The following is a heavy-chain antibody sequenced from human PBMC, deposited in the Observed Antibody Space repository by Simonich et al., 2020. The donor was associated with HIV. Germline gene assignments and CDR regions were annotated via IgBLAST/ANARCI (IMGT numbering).Heavy chain of an antibody. CDR3: AAVKYYYDSSGFSYDGVDV. D-gene: IGHD3-22*01. V-gene: IGHV1-24*01. Sequence: QVQLVQSGAEVKKPGASVKVSCKVSGYTLTELSMHLVRQSPGKGVEWMGSVKPEDGETIYAQKFQGRVTMTEDSSTDTAHMELSSLTSEDTAVYFCAAVKYYYDSSGFSYDGVDVWGQGTMVTVSS. CDR2: VKPEDGET. CDR1: GYTLTELS. J-gene: IGHJ3*01.